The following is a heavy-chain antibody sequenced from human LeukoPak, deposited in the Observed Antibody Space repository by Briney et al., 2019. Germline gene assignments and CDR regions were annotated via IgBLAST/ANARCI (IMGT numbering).Heavy chain of an antibody. D-gene: IGHD3-10*01. Sequence: GGSLRLSCAASGFTFSSYSMNWVRQAPGKGLEWVSSISSSSSYIYYADSVKGRFTISRDNAKNSLYLQMNSLRAEDTAVYYCARDPDYYGSGSYYIAFDIWGQGTKVTVSS. CDR3: ARDPDYYGSGSYYIAFDI. V-gene: IGHV3-21*01. J-gene: IGHJ3*02. CDR1: GFTFSSYS. CDR2: ISSSSSYI.